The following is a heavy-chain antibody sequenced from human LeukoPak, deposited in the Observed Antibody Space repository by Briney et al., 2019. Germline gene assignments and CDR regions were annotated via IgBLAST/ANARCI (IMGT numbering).Heavy chain of an antibody. Sequence: GRSLRLSCAASGFTFSSYAMHWVRQAPGKGLEWVALISYDGSNEYYADSVKGRFTISRDNSKNTLYLEMNSLRTKDTAVYYCARSTLAPDAFDIWGQGTMVTVSS. CDR3: ARSTLAPDAFDI. D-gene: IGHD1-1*01. V-gene: IGHV3-30*03. CDR1: GFTFSSYA. J-gene: IGHJ3*02. CDR2: ISYDGSNE.